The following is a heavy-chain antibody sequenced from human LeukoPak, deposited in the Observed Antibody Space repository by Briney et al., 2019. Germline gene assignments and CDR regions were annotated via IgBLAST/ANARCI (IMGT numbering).Heavy chain of an antibody. CDR1: GYIFPSYG. Sequence: AAVNVSRKASGYIFPSYGISGVRQPPGKGVEWMGWISAYNGNTNYAQKLRGRVTMTTDTSTSTAYMELRSLRSDDTAVYYCARVDSDNGFAFVEYFQHWGQGTLVTVSS. D-gene: IGHD5-24*01. CDR2: ISAYNGNT. J-gene: IGHJ1*01. CDR3: ARVDSDNGFAFVEYFQH. V-gene: IGHV1-18*01.